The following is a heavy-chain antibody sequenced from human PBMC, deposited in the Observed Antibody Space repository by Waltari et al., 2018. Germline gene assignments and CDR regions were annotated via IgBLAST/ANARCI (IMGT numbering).Heavy chain of an antibody. CDR3: ARGAAAGSGPLIDY. V-gene: IGHV4-38-2*01. CDR1: AYSIRSGYY. Sequence: QVQLQESGPGLLNPSETLSLTCAVSAYSIRSGYYWGWVRQPPGKGLECIGRVYHSWNTYYNPSLKSRLSISADTSNNQLSLKLSSVTAADTAVYYCARGAAAGSGPLIDYWGQGILVTVSS. J-gene: IGHJ4*02. D-gene: IGHD6-13*01. CDR2: VYHSWNT.